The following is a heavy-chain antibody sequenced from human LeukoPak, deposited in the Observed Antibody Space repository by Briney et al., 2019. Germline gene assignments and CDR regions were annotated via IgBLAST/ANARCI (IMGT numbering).Heavy chain of an antibody. CDR2: ISRSGSTK. D-gene: IGHD2-15*01. Sequence: GGSLRLSCAASGFTFSDYNMRWIRQAPGKGLEWVAAISRSGSTKYYADSVKGRFTISRDNAKNSLFLQMNSLRAEDTAVYYCARVLRYCSGGNCYSGGLGYMDVWGKGTTVTISS. CDR3: ARVLRYCSGGNCYSGGLGYMDV. V-gene: IGHV3-11*01. J-gene: IGHJ6*03. CDR1: GFTFSDYN.